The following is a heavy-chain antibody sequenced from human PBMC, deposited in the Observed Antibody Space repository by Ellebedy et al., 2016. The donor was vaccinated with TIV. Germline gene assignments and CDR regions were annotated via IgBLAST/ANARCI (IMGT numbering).Heavy chain of an antibody. CDR3: ARGYGSGYYDSSGYN. CDR1: GYSFTSYW. D-gene: IGHD3-22*01. V-gene: IGHV5-51*01. Sequence: GESLKISCKGSGYSFTSYWIGWVRQMPGKGLEWMGIIYPGYSDTRYSPSFQGQVNISADNSISTANLQWSSLKAWDTAKYYCARGYGSGYYDSSGYNWGQGTLVTVSS. J-gene: IGHJ4*02. CDR2: IYPGYSDT.